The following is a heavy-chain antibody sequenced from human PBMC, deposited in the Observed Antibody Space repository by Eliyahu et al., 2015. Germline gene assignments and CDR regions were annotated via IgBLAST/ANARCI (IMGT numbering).Heavy chain of an antibody. V-gene: IGHV3-7*01. CDR2: IKQDGNEK. Sequence: EVQLVESGGGLVQPGGSLRLSCAASGFAFSTYWMIWVRQAPGKGLEWVGHIKQDGNEKYYVDSVKGRFSISRDNAKNSLHLQMNNVRAEDTAIYYCARHYQYAADVWGQGTTVTVSS. J-gene: IGHJ6*02. CDR3: ARHYQYAADV. CDR1: GFAFSTYW.